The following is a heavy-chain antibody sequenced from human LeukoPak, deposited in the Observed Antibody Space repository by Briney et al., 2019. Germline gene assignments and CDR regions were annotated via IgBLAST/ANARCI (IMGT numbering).Heavy chain of an antibody. CDR1: GFIFGSFG. J-gene: IGHJ4*02. V-gene: IGHV3-30*18. CDR3: AKDSEGYHEHFDY. D-gene: IGHD5-18*01. Sequence: AGGSLRLSCAASGFIFGSFGMHWVRQAPGKELEWVAVISYDGSNEYCADSVKGRFTISRDNSKNTLYLQMNSLRAEDTAVYYCAKDSEGYHEHFDYWGQGTLVTVSS. CDR2: ISYDGSNE.